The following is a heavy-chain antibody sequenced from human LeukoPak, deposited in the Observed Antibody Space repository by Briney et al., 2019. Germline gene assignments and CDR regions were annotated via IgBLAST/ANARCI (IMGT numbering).Heavy chain of an antibody. J-gene: IGHJ4*02. CDR1: GFTFSSYS. CDR3: ARDSEPDFWSGYYCLDY. D-gene: IGHD3-3*01. V-gene: IGHV3-21*01. Sequence: GGSLRLSCAASGFTFSSYSMNWVRQAPGKGLEWVSSISSSSSYIYYADSVRGRFTISRDNAKNSLYLQMNSLRAEDTAVYYCARDSEPDFWSGYYCLDYWGQGTLVTVSS. CDR2: ISSSSSYI.